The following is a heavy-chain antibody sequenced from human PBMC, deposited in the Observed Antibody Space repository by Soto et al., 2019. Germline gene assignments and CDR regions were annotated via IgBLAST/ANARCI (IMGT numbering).Heavy chain of an antibody. CDR2: VSYDGDTE. CDR1: GFIFSGYA. J-gene: IGHJ4*02. CDR3: AKETRGNEIDS. Sequence: QAQLVESGVGVVQPGRSLRLSCAASGFIFSGYAMHWVRQSPGKGLEWVAVVSYDGDTEYYADSVKGRFTISRDNSQNTLYLQMNSLRPEDAAIYYCAKETRGNEIDSWGQGTLVTVSS. V-gene: IGHV3-30-3*01. D-gene: IGHD1-1*01.